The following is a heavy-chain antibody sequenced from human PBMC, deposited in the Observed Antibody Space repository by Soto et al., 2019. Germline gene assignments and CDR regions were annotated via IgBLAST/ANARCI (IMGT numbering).Heavy chain of an antibody. CDR2: NIPILGIA. CDR1: GGTFSSYT. CDR3: ARESPNDYYKGC. J-gene: IGHJ6*03. V-gene: IGHV1-69*08. Sequence: QVQLVQSGAEVKKPGSSVKVSCKASGGTFSSYTISWVRQAPGQGLEWLGRNIPILGIANYAQKFQGRVKITTDKAANKAYTELNSLRTESTAMYYCARESPNDYYKGCWGKGTTGTVSS.